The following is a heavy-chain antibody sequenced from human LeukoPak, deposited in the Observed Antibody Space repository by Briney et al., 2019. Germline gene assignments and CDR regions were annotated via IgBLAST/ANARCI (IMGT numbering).Heavy chain of an antibody. CDR3: ARHGHDYGGKSLMDY. CDR1: GYSFSNYW. Sequence: GESLKISCKGSGYSFSNYWIGWVRQMPGKGLEWMGIIYPGDSDTRYSPSFQGQVTISADKSISTAYLQWSSLKASDTAMYYCARHGHDYGGKSLMDYWGQEPWSPSPQ. D-gene: IGHD4-23*01. V-gene: IGHV5-51*01. CDR2: IYPGDSDT. J-gene: IGHJ4*01.